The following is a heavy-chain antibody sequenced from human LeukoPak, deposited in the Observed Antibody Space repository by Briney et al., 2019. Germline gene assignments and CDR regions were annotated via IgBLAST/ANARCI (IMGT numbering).Heavy chain of an antibody. CDR1: GYTFTSYA. CDR3: ARVDTAMVIGY. V-gene: IGHV1-3*01. J-gene: IGHJ4*02. CDR2: INASNGNT. Sequence: ASVKVSCKASGYTFTSYAMHWVRQAPGQRLEWMGWINASNGNTKYSQKFQGRVTITRDTSASTAYMELSSLRSEDTAVYYCARVDTAMVIGYWGQGTLVTVSS. D-gene: IGHD5-18*01.